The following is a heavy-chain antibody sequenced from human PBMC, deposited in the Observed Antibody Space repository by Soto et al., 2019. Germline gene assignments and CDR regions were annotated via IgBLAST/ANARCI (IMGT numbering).Heavy chain of an antibody. Sequence: QVQLVQSGAEVKKPGSSVKVSCKASGGSFSNYAVTWVRQAPGQGLEWMGGIIPIVGRANYAQKFQDRVTISADESTNTVYMELSSLRSEDTADYYCARSGPHGIAAYFYSLDVFGQGTTVTVS. CDR1: GGSFSNYA. CDR3: ARSGPHGIAAYFYSLDV. CDR2: IIPIVGRA. D-gene: IGHD5-12*01. J-gene: IGHJ6*02. V-gene: IGHV1-69*12.